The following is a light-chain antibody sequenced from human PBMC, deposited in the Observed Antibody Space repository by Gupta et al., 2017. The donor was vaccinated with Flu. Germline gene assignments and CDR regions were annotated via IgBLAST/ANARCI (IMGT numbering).Light chain of an antibody. CDR1: HDITTC. CDR3: QQYYTYPLT. J-gene: IGKJ4*01. V-gene: IGKV1-8*01. CDR2: EAS. Sequence: AIRMTQSPSSFLASAGDRVIINCRASHDITTCLAWYQQKPGKAPKVLMFEASTPLSGVPSRFSGSGSGTDFTLTINYLQSEDYATYYCQQYYTYPLTFGGGTRVEIK.